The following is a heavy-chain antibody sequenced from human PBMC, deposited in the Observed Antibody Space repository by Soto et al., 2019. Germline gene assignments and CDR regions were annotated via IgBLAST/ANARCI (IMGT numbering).Heavy chain of an antibody. J-gene: IGHJ4*02. V-gene: IGHV1-3*01. CDR2: INAGNGNT. CDR1: GYTFTSYA. Sequence: QVQLVQSGAEVKKPGASVKVSCKASGYTFTSYAMHWVRQAPGQRLEWMGWINAGNGNTKYSQKFQGRVTITRDTSASTAYRERSSLRSEDTAVYYCARALGGAGSYSDYWGQGTLVTVSS. CDR3: ARALGGAGSYSDY. D-gene: IGHD3-10*01.